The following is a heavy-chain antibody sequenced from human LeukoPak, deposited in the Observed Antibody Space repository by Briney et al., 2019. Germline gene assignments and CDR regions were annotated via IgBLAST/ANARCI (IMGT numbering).Heavy chain of an antibody. CDR2: IKQDGSEK. D-gene: IGHD6-6*01. Sequence: GGSLRLSCAASGFTFSSYWMSWVRQAPGKGLEWVANIKQDGSEKYYVDSVKGRFTISRDNAKNSLYLQMNSLRAEDTAVYYCARGGGIAARGYYYYYMDVWGKGTTVTVSS. J-gene: IGHJ6*03. CDR1: GFTFSSYW. CDR3: ARGGGIAARGYYYYYMDV. V-gene: IGHV3-7*01.